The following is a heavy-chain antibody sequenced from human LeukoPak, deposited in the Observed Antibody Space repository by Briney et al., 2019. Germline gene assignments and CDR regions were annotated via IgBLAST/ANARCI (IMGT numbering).Heavy chain of an antibody. V-gene: IGHV3-30*02. CDR2: IRNDGSHK. CDR1: GFTFSTYA. CDR3: AKDGGWYELYYMVV. Sequence: GGSLRLSCAASGFTFSTYAMHWVRQAPGKGLEWVTFIRNDGSHKYYTDSVKGRFTISRDNSKNTLFLQMNSLRPEDTAVYYCAKDGGWYELYYMVVWGTGTTVTVSS. D-gene: IGHD6-19*01. J-gene: IGHJ6*03.